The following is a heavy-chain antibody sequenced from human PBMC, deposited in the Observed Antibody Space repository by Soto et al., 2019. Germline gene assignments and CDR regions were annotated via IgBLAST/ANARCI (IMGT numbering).Heavy chain of an antibody. J-gene: IGHJ3*02. CDR2: SYYSGST. V-gene: IGHV4-59*01. CDR3: ASFTVAKEFDAFDI. Sequence: QVQLQESGPGLVKPSETLSLTCTVSGGSISSYYWSWIRQPPGKGLEWIGYSYYSGSTNYNPSLKRRVTISVDTSKNRFSLRLSSVTAADTAVYYCASFTVAKEFDAFDIWGQGTMVTVSS. D-gene: IGHD4-17*01. CDR1: GGSISSYY.